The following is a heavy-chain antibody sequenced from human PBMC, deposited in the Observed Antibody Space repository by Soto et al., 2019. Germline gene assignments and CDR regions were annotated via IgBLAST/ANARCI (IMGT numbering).Heavy chain of an antibody. Sequence: ASVKVSCKASGYTFTSYAMHWVRQAPGQRLEWMGWINAGNGNTKYSQKFQGRVTITRDTSASTAYMELSSLRSEDTAVYYCARVSPTVDPDAFDIWGQGTMVTVSS. CDR3: ARVSPTVDPDAFDI. J-gene: IGHJ3*02. V-gene: IGHV1-3*01. CDR2: INAGNGNT. D-gene: IGHD4-4*01. CDR1: GYTFTSYA.